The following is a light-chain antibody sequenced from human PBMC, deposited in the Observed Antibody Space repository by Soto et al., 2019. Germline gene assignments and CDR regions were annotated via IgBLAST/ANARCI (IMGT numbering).Light chain of an antibody. V-gene: IGKV1-5*01. Sequence: DIQMTQSPSTLSASVGDRVTITCRASQSISSWLAWYQQKPGKAPKLLIYDASSLESGVPSRFSGSGSGTEFTLTISSLQPDDFATYYCQHYDNLPPYIFGQGTKLDIK. CDR3: QHYDNLPPYI. CDR1: QSISSW. J-gene: IGKJ2*01. CDR2: DAS.